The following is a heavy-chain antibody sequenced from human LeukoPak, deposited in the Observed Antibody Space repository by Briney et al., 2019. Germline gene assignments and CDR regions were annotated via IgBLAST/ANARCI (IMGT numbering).Heavy chain of an antibody. CDR3: AGETGRYYDSSGPPVHWFDP. CDR2: IIPIFGTA. Sequence: GSSVKVSCKASGGTFSSYAISWVRQAPGQGLEWMGGIIPIFGTANYAQKFQRRFTITTDESTSTAYMELSSLRSEDTAVYYCAGETGRYYDSSGPPVHWFDPWGQGTLVTVSS. D-gene: IGHD3-22*01. J-gene: IGHJ5*02. V-gene: IGHV1-69*05. CDR1: GGTFSSYA.